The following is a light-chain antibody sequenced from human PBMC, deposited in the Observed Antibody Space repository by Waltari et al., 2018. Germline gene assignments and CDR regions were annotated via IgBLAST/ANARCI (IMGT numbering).Light chain of an antibody. CDR3: CSYAGSSTYV. CDR2: EVN. Sequence: QSALTQPASVSGSPGQSITISCTGASSVVGSYNLVSWYRQHPGKAPKLVIYEVNRRPSGVSHRFSGSKSGNTASLTISGLQTEDEADYFCCSYAGSSTYVFGTGTKVTVL. V-gene: IGLV2-23*02. J-gene: IGLJ1*01. CDR1: SSVVGSYNL.